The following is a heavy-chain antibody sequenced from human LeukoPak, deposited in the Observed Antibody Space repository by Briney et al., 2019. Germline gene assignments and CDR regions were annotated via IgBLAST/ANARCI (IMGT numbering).Heavy chain of an antibody. V-gene: IGHV1-18*01. CDR2: ISAYNGNT. J-gene: IGHJ6*02. CDR1: GYTFTNYD. Sequence: GASVKVSCKASGYTFTNYDISWVRQAPGQGLEWMGWISAYNGNTNYAQKFQGRVTMTTDTSTSTAYMELRSLRSDDTAVYYCASGGSDIPEGPFWDLYYYVLDVWGRGTTVTVSS. D-gene: IGHD2-15*01. CDR3: ASGGSDIPEGPFWDLYYYVLDV.